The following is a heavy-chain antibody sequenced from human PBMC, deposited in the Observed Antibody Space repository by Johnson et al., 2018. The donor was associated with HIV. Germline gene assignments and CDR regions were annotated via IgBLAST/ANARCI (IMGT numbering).Heavy chain of an antibody. J-gene: IGHJ3*02. CDR1: RFTFSSYA. CDR3: AKGHSSGYPKDAFDI. Sequence: QVQLVESGGGVVQPGRSLRLSCAASRFTFSSYAMHWVRQAPGKGLEWVAVISYDGTNKYYADSVKGRFTISRDNSKNTLYLQMNSLRAEDTAVYYCAKGHSSGYPKDAFDIWGQGTMVTVSS. D-gene: IGHD3-22*01. CDR2: ISYDGTNK. V-gene: IGHV3-30*04.